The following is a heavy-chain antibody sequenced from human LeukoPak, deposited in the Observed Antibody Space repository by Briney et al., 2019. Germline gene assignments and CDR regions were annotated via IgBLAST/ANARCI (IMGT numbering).Heavy chain of an antibody. V-gene: IGHV3-33*08. Sequence: GGSLRLSCTASGFALSHYGMHWVRQAPGKGLELVALLWADRTRPSYADSVKGRFTISRDISRNTLYLQMNGLRAEDTALYYCARDADTTALYWYFDLWGRGTLVTVSS. D-gene: IGHD2/OR15-2a*01. CDR3: ARDADTTALYWYFDL. CDR1: GFALSHYG. CDR2: LWADRTRP. J-gene: IGHJ2*01.